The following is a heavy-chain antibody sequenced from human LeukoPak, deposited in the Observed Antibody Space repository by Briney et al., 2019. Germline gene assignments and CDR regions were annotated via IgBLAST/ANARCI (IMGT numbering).Heavy chain of an antibody. CDR3: AKSNIIVVVPAASDY. J-gene: IGHJ4*02. CDR1: GFTFSSYA. D-gene: IGHD2-2*01. CDR2: ISGSGGST. Sequence: PGGSLRLSCAASGFTFSSYAMSWVRQAPGKGLEWVSAISGSGGSTYYADSVKGRFTISRDNSKNTLYLQMNSLRAEDTAVYYCAKSNIIVVVPAASDYWGQGTLVTVSS. V-gene: IGHV3-23*01.